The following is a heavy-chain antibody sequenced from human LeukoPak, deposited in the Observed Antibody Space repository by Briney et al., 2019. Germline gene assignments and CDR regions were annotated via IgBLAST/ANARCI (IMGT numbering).Heavy chain of an antibody. Sequence: PGGSLRLSCAASGFSFSSYAMSWVRQAPGKGLEWVSGINGRGGSTVYADSVKGRFTISRDNSKNTLYLQMNSLRVEDTAVYYCAKDQGSGHVSYTWGTFAYGGLETLATVFS. CDR1: GFSFSSYA. CDR2: INGRGGST. V-gene: IGHV3-23*01. D-gene: IGHD2-2*02. CDR3: AKDQGSGHVSYTWGTFAY. J-gene: IGHJ4*01.